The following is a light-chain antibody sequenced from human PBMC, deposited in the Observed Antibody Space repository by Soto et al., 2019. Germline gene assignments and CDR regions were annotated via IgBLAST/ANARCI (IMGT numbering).Light chain of an antibody. CDR2: SAS. V-gene: IGKV1D-8*01. CDR3: QQYYSFPFT. Sequence: VISMTQSPSLLSASTGDRVTISCRMSQDIKNYLAWYQQRPGKAPELLIYSASTLQNGVSSRFSGSWSGTDFTLTISRLQSEDFATYYCQQYYSFPFTFGPGTKVDV. J-gene: IGKJ3*01. CDR1: QDIKNY.